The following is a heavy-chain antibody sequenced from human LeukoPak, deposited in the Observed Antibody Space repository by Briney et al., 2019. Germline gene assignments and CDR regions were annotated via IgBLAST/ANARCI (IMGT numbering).Heavy chain of an antibody. Sequence: GSLRLSCAASGFTVSSNYMSWVRQAPGKGLEWVSVIYSGGSTYYADSVKGRFTISRDNSKNTLYLQMNSLRAEDTAVYYCARAHPLDAVAGTFGYWGQGTLVTVSS. V-gene: IGHV3-66*01. CDR3: ARAHPLDAVAGTFGY. J-gene: IGHJ4*02. CDR2: IYSGGST. D-gene: IGHD6-19*01. CDR1: GFTVSSNY.